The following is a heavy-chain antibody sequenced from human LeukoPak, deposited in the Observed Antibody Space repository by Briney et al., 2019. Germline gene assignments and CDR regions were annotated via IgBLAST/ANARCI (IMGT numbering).Heavy chain of an antibody. D-gene: IGHD3-22*01. CDR3: AKDWSGYYDSSGSPFGAFDI. V-gene: IGHV3-23*01. J-gene: IGHJ3*02. Sequence: GGSLRLSCVPSGITFSNSALSWVRQAPGKGLEWVSDISGSGGSTHYADSVKGRFTISRDNSMNTLYMQMNSVRAEDTAVYYCAKDWSGYYDSSGSPFGAFDIWGQGTMVTVSS. CDR2: ISGSGGST. CDR1: GITFSNSA.